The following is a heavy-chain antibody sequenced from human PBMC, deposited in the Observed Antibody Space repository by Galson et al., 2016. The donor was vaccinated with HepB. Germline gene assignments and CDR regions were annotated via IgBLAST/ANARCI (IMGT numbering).Heavy chain of an antibody. V-gene: IGHV1-46*02. CDR1: GYTFNSYY. J-gene: IGHJ6*02. CDR3: ARTYGDYYFYGMDV. D-gene: IGHD4-17*01. CDR2: FNPSGGST. Sequence: SVKVSCKASGYTFNSYYIHWVRQAPGQGLEWLGVFNPSGGSTNYAQKFQGRVTMTRDTSTTTVYMDLSSLTSEDTAVYYCARTYGDYYFYGMDVWGQGTTVTVSS.